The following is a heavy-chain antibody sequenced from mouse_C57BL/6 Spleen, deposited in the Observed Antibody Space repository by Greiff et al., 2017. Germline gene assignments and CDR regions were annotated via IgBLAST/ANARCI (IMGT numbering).Heavy chain of an antibody. CDR2: INPNNGGT. J-gene: IGHJ4*01. D-gene: IGHD1-1*01. CDR1: GYTFTDYN. CDR3: ARTLITTVVAPYAMDY. Sequence: VQLQQSGPELVKPGASVKIPCKASGYTFTDYNMDWVKQSHGKSLEWIGDINPNNGGTIYNQKFKGKATLTVDKSSSTAYMELRSLTSEDTAVYYCARTLITTVVAPYAMDYWGQGTSVTVSS. V-gene: IGHV1-18*01.